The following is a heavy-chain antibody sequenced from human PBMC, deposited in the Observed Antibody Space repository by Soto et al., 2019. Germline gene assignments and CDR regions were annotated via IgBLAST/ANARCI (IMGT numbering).Heavy chain of an antibody. CDR2: INSVASYV. CDR3: TRDRSSFMRGRIRGPYGGLDV. D-gene: IGHD3-10*01. J-gene: IGHJ6*02. CDR1: RFAFSSYS. Sequence: QLVESGGGLVKPGGSLRVSCAASRFAFSSYSMHWVRQAPMKGLEWVASINSVASYVYYADSVEGRFTISRDNAKNSVYLQVNSLRAEDTAVYYCTRDRSSFMRGRIRGPYGGLDVWGQGTTVLVS. V-gene: IGHV3-21*01.